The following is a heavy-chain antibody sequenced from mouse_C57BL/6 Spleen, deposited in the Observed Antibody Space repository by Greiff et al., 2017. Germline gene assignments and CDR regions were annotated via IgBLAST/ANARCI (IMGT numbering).Heavy chain of an antibody. CDR3: ARSGSNYERWYCDV. Sequence: VKVVESGAELMKPGASVKLSCKATGYTFPGFWIEWVKQRPGHGLEWIGEILPGSGSTNYNEKFKGKATLTADTSSNTAYMQLSSLTTEDSAIYYCARSGSNYERWYCDVWGTGTTVTVSS. CDR1: GYTFPGFW. D-gene: IGHD2-5*01. J-gene: IGHJ1*03. CDR2: ILPGSGST. V-gene: IGHV1-9*01.